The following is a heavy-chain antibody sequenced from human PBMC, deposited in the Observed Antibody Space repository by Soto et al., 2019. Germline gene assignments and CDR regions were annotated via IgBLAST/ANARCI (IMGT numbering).Heavy chain of an antibody. Sequence: LSCAASGFTFSNAWMSWVRQAPGKGLEWVGRIKSKTDGGTTDYAAPVKGRFTISRDDSKNTLYLQMNSLKTEDTAVYYCTTGHNVLTGDDYWGQGTLVTVSS. CDR1: GFTFSNAW. D-gene: IGHD1-20*01. CDR2: IKSKTDGGTT. V-gene: IGHV3-15*01. J-gene: IGHJ4*02. CDR3: TTGHNVLTGDDY.